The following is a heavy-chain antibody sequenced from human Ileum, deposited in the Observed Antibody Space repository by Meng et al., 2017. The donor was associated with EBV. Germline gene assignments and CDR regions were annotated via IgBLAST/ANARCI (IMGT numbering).Heavy chain of an antibody. CDR3: ARGYSSGWYYFDS. J-gene: IGHJ4*02. CDR1: GVPIDRSRDN. D-gene: IGHD6-19*01. V-gene: IGHV4-39*01. Sequence: QRQESVPGLVKTSETSSLPCPVSGVPIDRSRDNWGWIRQSPGKGLEWMGNIYYSGTTYYNPSLKSRVTISVDTSKNQFSLKLSSVTAADTAVYYCARGYSSGWYYFDSWGQGTLVTVSS. CDR2: IYYSGTT.